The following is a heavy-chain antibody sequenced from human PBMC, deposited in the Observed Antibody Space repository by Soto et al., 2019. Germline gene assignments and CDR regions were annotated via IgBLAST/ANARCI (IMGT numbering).Heavy chain of an antibody. D-gene: IGHD3-22*01. Sequence: QVQLVESGGGVVQPGRSLRLTCAASGLTFSSNGMHWVRQAPGKGLEWVALVAYDGSKTYYGESVRGRFTNSKDNSENALYLQMNSLRAEDTAVYYCARWVGGSMYDNSGKYDSWGQGTLVTVSS. J-gene: IGHJ5*01. CDR3: ARWVGGSMYDNSGKYDS. CDR2: VAYDGSKT. CDR1: GLTFSSNG. V-gene: IGHV3-30*03.